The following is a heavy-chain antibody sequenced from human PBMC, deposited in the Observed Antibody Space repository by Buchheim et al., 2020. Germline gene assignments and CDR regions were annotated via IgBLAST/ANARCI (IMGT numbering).Heavy chain of an antibody. J-gene: IGHJ6*02. Sequence: EVQLVESGGGLVQPGGSLRLSCAASGFTFSSYWMHWVRQAPGKGLVWVSRINSDGSSTSYADSVKGRFTISRDNSKNTLYLQMNSLRAEDTAVYYCAKDLNDFWSGYYGGYGMDVWGQGTT. CDR2: INSDGSST. D-gene: IGHD3-3*01. CDR1: GFTFSSYW. V-gene: IGHV3-74*01. CDR3: AKDLNDFWSGYYGGYGMDV.